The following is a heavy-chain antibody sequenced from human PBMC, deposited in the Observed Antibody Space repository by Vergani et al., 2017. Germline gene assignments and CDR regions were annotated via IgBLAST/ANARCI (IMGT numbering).Heavy chain of an antibody. CDR3: AKAKPRNSGYDYLYYYHAMDV. CDR2: ISGSGGST. Sequence: EVQLLESGGDLVQPGGSLRLSCAASGFTFNHYAMNWVRQAPGKGLEWVSGISGSGGSTYYAGSVKGRFTISRDSSKNTLYLQMNSLSAGDTVVYYCAKAKPRNSGYDYLYYYHAMDVWGQGTTVTVSS. D-gene: IGHD5-12*01. J-gene: IGHJ6*02. V-gene: IGHV3-23*01. CDR1: GFTFNHYA.